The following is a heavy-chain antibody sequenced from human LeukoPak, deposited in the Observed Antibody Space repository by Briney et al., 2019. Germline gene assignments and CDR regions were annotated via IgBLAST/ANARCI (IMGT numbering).Heavy chain of an antibody. J-gene: IGHJ4*02. CDR1: GYTFTGYY. CDR2: INPNSGGT. Sequence: ASVKVSCKASGYTFTGYYMHWVRQAPGQGLEWMGWINPNSGGTNYAQKFQGRLTMTRDTSISTAYMELSRLRSDDTAVYYCARDQPYYYGSGSSSHSDYWGQGTLVTVSS. V-gene: IGHV1-2*02. D-gene: IGHD3-10*01. CDR3: ARDQPYYYGSGSSSHSDY.